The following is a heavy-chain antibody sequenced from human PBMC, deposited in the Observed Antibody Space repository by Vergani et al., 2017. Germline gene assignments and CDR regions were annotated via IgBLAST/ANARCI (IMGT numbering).Heavy chain of an antibody. V-gene: IGHV4-59*01. CDR2: IDDSGST. D-gene: IGHD2-2*02. J-gene: IGHJ4*02. CDR1: GGSINSYY. Sequence: QVQLQESGPGLVKPSETLSLTCSVSGGSINSYYWSWIRQPPGKGLEWIGYIDDSGSTNYNPSLKSRVIILIDTSKNQFSLKVGSLTTADTAVYYCARDIPDIVVVPAAIRGSYFDYWGQGTLVTVSS. CDR3: ARDIPDIVVVPAAIRGSYFDY.